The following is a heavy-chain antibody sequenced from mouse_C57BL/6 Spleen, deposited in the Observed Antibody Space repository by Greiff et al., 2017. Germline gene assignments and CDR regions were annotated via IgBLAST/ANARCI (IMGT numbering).Heavy chain of an antibody. V-gene: IGHV5-4*01. Sequence: EVQGVESGGGLVKPGGSLKLSCAASGFTFSSYAMSWVRQTPEKRLEWVATISDGGSYTYYPDNVKGRFTISRDNAKNNLYLQMSHLKSEDTAMYYCARDGGYCDYYAMDYWCQGTSVTVSS. CDR2: ISDGGSYT. J-gene: IGHJ4*01. D-gene: IGHD2-3*01. CDR1: GFTFSSYA. CDR3: ARDGGYCDYYAMDY.